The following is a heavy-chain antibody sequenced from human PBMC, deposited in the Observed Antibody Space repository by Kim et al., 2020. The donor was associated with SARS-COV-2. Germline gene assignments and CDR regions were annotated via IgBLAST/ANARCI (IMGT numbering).Heavy chain of an antibody. CDR3: ARDGPSGAAAVLDY. Sequence: ADSVKGRCTNASENSKTSLYLQMNSLRAEDTAVYYCARDGPSGAAAVLDYWGQGTLVTVSS. V-gene: IGHV3-30*01. D-gene: IGHD6-13*01. J-gene: IGHJ4*02.